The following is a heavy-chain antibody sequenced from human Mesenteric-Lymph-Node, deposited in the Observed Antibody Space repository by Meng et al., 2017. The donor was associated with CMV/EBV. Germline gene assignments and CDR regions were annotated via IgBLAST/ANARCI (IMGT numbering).Heavy chain of an antibody. J-gene: IGHJ4*02. CDR2: ISADGRST. CDR3: VKGGLTAATPY. D-gene: IGHD1-7*01. Sequence: GGSLRLSCAASGFTFSGYAMSWVRQAPGKGLEWVSTISADGRSTYYADSVKGRFTISRDNSKNTLYLQVNSLRAGDTALYYCVKGGLTAATPYWGQGTLVTVSS. CDR1: GFTFSGYA. V-gene: IGHV3-23*01.